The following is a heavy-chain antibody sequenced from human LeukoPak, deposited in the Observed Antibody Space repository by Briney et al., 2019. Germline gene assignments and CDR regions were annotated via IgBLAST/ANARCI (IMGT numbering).Heavy chain of an antibody. CDR2: ISSSGSTI. D-gene: IGHD2-2*02. CDR3: ARDLSVVVPAAIGGEPLELPRGWFDP. J-gene: IGHJ5*02. V-gene: IGHV3-11*01. CDR1: GFTFSDYY. Sequence: GGSLRLSCAASGFTFSDYYMSWIRQAPGKGLEWVSYISSSGSTIYYADSVKGRFTISRDNAKNSLYLQMNSLRAEDTAVYYCARDLSVVVPAAIGGEPLELPRGWFDPWGQGTLVTVSS.